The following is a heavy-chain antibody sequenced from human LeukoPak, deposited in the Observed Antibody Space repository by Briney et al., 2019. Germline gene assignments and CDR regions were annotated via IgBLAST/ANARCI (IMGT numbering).Heavy chain of an antibody. J-gene: IGHJ4*02. CDR3: AREGNSLLSKDFDY. Sequence: ASMKVSCKSSGFTFTDYYIHWVRQAPGQGLEWMGYIGPHSSATSSPQEFQGRVTMTRDTSMSTAYMELTRLTSDDTAVYYCAREGNSLLSKDFDYWGQGTLVTVSS. CDR1: GFTFTDYY. V-gene: IGHV1-2*02. D-gene: IGHD2/OR15-2a*01. CDR2: IGPHSSAT.